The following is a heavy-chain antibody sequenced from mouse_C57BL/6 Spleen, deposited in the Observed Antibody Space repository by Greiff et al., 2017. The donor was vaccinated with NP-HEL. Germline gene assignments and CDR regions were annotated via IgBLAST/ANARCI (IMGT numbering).Heavy chain of an antibody. CDR3: ANGYPFYAMDY. J-gene: IGHJ4*01. D-gene: IGHD2-2*01. CDR2: ISSGSSTI. Sequence: EVHLVESGGGLVKPGGSLKLSCAASGFTFSDYGMHWVRQAPEKGLEWVAYISSGSSTIYYADTVKGRFPISRDNDKNTLFLQLTSLRSEDTAMYYCANGYPFYAMDYWGQGTSVTVSS. V-gene: IGHV5-17*01. CDR1: GFTFSDYG.